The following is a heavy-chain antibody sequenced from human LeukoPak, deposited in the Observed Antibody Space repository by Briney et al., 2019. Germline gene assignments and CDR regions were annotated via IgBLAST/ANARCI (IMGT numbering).Heavy chain of an antibody. D-gene: IGHD2-2*02. CDR2: INPDNGDT. Sequence: GASVKVSCKTSGYSSTSQDMHWVRQAPGQSLEWMGCINPDNGDTKYSQEFQGRVTITRDTSATTAYMELSSLRSDDMAVYYCTLYNYWGQGTLVTVSS. V-gene: IGHV1-3*03. CDR1: GYSSTSQD. J-gene: IGHJ4*02. CDR3: TLYNY.